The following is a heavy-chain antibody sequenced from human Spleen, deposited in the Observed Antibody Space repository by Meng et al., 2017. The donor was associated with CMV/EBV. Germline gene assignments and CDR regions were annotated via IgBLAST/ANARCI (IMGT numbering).Heavy chain of an antibody. D-gene: IGHD2-2*01. Sequence: SETLSLTCTVSGGSISSSSYYWGWIRQPPGKGLEWIGSIYYSGSTNYNPSLKSRVTISVDTSKNQFSLKLSSVTAADTAVYYCAGGVRGWFDPWGQGTLVTVSS. CDR2: IYYSGST. CDR3: AGGVRGWFDP. V-gene: IGHV4-39*07. CDR1: GGSISSSSYY. J-gene: IGHJ5*02.